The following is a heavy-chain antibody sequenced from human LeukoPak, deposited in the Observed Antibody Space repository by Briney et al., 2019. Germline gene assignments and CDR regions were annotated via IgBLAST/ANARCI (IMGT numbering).Heavy chain of an antibody. J-gene: IGHJ4*02. V-gene: IGHV3-7*01. CDR2: IKQDGSEK. CDR3: ARGNYYGSGSYDFDY. Sequence: GGSLRLSCAAFGFTFSSYWMSWVRQAPGKGLEWVANIKQDGSEKYYVDSVKGRFTISRDNAKNSLYLQMNSLRAEDTAVYYCARGNYYGSGSYDFDYWGQGTLVTVSS. CDR1: GFTFSSYW. D-gene: IGHD3-10*01.